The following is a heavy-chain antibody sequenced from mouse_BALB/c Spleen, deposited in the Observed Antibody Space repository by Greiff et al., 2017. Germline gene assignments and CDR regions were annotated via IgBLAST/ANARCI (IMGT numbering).Heavy chain of an antibody. CDR1: GFNIKDTY. J-gene: IGHJ3*01. Sequence: VQLQQSGAELVKPGASVKLSCTASGFNIKDTYMHWVKQRPEQGLEWIGRIDPANGNTKYDPKFQGKATITADTSSNTAYLQLSSLTSEDTAVYYCARSYYDYEGWFAYWGQGTLVTVSA. CDR2: IDPANGNT. CDR3: ARSYYDYEGWFAY. V-gene: IGHV14-3*02. D-gene: IGHD2-4*01.